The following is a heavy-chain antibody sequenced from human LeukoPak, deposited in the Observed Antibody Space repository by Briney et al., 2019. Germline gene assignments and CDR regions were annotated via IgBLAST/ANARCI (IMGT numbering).Heavy chain of an antibody. CDR3: GRESIAVAGAPFDY. J-gene: IGHJ4*02. Sequence: PGGALRLSCAASRFTLSRYEMNSVRQAPGKGLEGVSYIRSGSTIYAADSVKGGFTISRDNAKTPLYLQMNSLGAEDTAVYYCGRESIAVAGAPFDYWGQGTLVTVSS. CDR2: IRSGSTI. V-gene: IGHV3-48*03. D-gene: IGHD6-19*01. CDR1: RFTLSRYE.